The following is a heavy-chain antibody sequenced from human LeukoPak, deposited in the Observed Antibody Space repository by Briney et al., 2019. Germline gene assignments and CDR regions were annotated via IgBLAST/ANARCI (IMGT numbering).Heavy chain of an antibody. CDR1: GYTFTGYY. Sequence: ASVKVSCKASGYTFTGYYMHWVRQAPGQGLEWMGWINPNSGGTNYAQKFQGWVTMTRDTSISTAYMELSRLRSDDTAVYYCARDHPKSSSWSDHDAFDIWGQGTMVTVSS. CDR2: INPNSGGT. D-gene: IGHD6-13*01. CDR3: ARDHPKSSSWSDHDAFDI. J-gene: IGHJ3*02. V-gene: IGHV1-2*04.